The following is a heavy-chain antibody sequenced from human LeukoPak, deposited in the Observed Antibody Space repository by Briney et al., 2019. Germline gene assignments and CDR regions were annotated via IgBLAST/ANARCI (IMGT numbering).Heavy chain of an antibody. D-gene: IGHD3-22*01. Sequence: GALRLSCAASGFTFASYAMTWVRQAPGKGLEWVAAITGSGGSSFHAGSVKGRFTISRDNSKNTLYLQMNSLRAEDTAVYYCAKDPFDYYDSSGYLDVGYWGQGTLVTVSS. CDR3: AKDPFDYYDSSGYLDVGY. CDR1: GFTFASYA. V-gene: IGHV3-23*01. CDR2: ITGSGGSS. J-gene: IGHJ4*02.